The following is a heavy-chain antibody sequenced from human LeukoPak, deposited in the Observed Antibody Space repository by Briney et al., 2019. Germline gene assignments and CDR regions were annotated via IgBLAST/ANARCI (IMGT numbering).Heavy chain of an antibody. CDR1: GFTFSSYW. V-gene: IGHV3-74*01. D-gene: IGHD1-26*01. CDR2: INSDGSSA. Sequence: GGSLRLSCAASGFTFSSYWTHWVRQAPGKWLVWVSRINSDGSSATYADSVKGRFTISRDNVKNTLYLQMNSLRAEDTAVYYCARGAPSGSYYYWGQGTLVTVSS. J-gene: IGHJ4*02. CDR3: ARGAPSGSYYY.